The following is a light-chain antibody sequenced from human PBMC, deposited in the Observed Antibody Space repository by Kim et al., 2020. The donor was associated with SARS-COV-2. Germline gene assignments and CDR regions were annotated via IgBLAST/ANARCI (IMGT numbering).Light chain of an antibody. CDR3: AAWDDSPCVV. CDR2: MNH. Sequence: PGQRVTIPCSGSSSNIGSNSVYWYQQLPGTAPKLLIYMNHQRPSGVPDRFSGSKSGTSASLTISGLRSEDEADYYCAAWDDSPCVVFGGGTQLTVL. J-gene: IGLJ2*01. V-gene: IGLV1-47*01. CDR1: SSNIGSNS.